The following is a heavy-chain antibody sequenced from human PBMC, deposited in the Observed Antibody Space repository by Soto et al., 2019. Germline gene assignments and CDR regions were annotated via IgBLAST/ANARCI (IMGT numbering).Heavy chain of an antibody. CDR1: GGSISSYY. D-gene: IGHD5-18*01. V-gene: IGHV4-59*01. CDR3: ARMGIQLWLKAWFDP. CDR2: IYYSGST. Sequence: PSETLPLTCPVSGGSISSYYWSWIRQPPGKGLEWIGYIYYSGSTNYNPSLKSRVTISVDTSKNQFSLKLSSVTAADTAVYYCARMGIQLWLKAWFDPWGQGTLVTVSS. J-gene: IGHJ5*02.